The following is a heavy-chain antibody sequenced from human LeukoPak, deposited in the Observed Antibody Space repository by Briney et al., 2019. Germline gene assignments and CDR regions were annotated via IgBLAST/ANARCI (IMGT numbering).Heavy chain of an antibody. CDR2: ICANDGNT. CDR3: AKDLSLYCGGDCYRNEFYFDY. D-gene: IGHD2-21*02. CDR1: GLTFRNYA. V-gene: IGHV3-23*01. J-gene: IGHJ4*02. Sequence: PGGSLRLSCAASGLTFRNYAMSWVRQAPGKGLEWVSVICANDGNTYYADAVKGRFTISRDNSKDTLYLQMDSLRAEDTAVYYCAKDLSLYCGGDCYRNEFYFDYWGQGTLVTVSS.